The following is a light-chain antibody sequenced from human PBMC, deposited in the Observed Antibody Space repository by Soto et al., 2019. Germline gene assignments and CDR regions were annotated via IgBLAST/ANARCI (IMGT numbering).Light chain of an antibody. J-gene: IGKJ1*01. CDR3: QQRLNWPPG. CDR1: QSVTNC. Sequence: EIFLTQSPDTLSLSPGERATLTCRASQSVTNCIAWYQQRPGQAPRLLIYDASNRATGVPARFSGSRSGTDFTLTISGLEPADFGLYYCQQRLNWPPGFGQGTKVDIK. V-gene: IGKV3-11*01. CDR2: DAS.